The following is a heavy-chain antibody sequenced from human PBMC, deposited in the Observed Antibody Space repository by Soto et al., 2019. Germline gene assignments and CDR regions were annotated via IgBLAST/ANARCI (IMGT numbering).Heavy chain of an antibody. Sequence: GGSLRLSCAASGFTFSSYAMSWVRQAPGKGLEWVSGISGSGTGTYYADSVKGRFTISRDDSKNTLYLQMNSLRAEDTAVYYCARDYLVIPHRVIDYWGQGTLVTVSS. CDR2: ISGSGTGT. V-gene: IGHV3-23*01. CDR1: GFTFSSYA. CDR3: ARDYLVIPHRVIDY. D-gene: IGHD2-15*01. J-gene: IGHJ4*02.